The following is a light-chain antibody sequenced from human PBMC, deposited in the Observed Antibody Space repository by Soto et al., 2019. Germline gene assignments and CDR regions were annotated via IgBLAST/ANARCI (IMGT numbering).Light chain of an antibody. Sequence: EIVLTQSPGTLSFSPGERATLSCTASQSLSSNFLAWYQQKPGQAPRLLIYDTSSRAPGIPDRFSGSGSGTDFTLTSSRLEPEDFAVYHCQQYDSSPRTFGQGTKVEIK. J-gene: IGKJ1*01. CDR3: QQYDSSPRT. CDR2: DTS. CDR1: QSLSSNF. V-gene: IGKV3-20*01.